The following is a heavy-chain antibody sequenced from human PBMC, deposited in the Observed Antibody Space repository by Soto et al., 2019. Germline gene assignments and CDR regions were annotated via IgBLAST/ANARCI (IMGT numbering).Heavy chain of an antibody. CDR1: GFTFSSYG. CDR3: AKDREDDGSGSYYYFDY. J-gene: IGHJ4*02. D-gene: IGHD3-10*01. CDR2: ISYDGSNK. V-gene: IGHV3-30*18. Sequence: GGSLRLSCAASGFTFSSYGMHWVRQAPGKGLEWVAVISYDGSNKYYADSVKGRFTISRDNSKNTLYLQMNSLRAEDTAVYYCAKDREDDGSGSYYYFDYWGQGTLVTVSS.